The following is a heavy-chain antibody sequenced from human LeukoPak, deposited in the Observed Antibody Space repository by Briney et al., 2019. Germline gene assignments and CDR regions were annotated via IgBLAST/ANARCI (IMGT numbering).Heavy chain of an antibody. CDR1: GGSFSGYY. J-gene: IGHJ3*02. CDR2: INHSGST. Sequence: NPSETLSLTCAVYGGSFSGYYWSWIRQPPGKGLEWIGEINHSGSTNYNPSLKSRVTISVDTSKNQFSLKLSSVTAADTAVYYCARVLGYSSSWYWARHAFDIWGQGTMVTVSS. D-gene: IGHD6-13*01. CDR3: ARVLGYSSSWYWARHAFDI. V-gene: IGHV4-34*01.